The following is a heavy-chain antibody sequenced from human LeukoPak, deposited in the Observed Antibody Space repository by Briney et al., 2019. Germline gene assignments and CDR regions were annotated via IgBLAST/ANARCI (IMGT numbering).Heavy chain of an antibody. J-gene: IGHJ5*02. CDR2: INHSGST. CDR1: GGSFSGYY. D-gene: IGHD1-26*01. Sequence: ETLSLTCAVYGGSFSGYYWSWIRQPPGKGLEWIGEINHSGSTNYNPSLKSRVTISVDTSKNQFSLKLSSVTAADTAVYYCATSAVGATSWFDPWGQGTLVTASS. CDR3: ATSAVGATSWFDP. V-gene: IGHV4-34*01.